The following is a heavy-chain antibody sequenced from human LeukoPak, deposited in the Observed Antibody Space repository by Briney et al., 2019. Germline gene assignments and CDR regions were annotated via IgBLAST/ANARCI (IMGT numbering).Heavy chain of an antibody. CDR2: LNPTIGFT. CDR3: ATGPHSTRAYYDN. Sequence: ASVKVSCKASGYTFSSYDISWVRQATGQGLEWMGWLNPTIGFTGFAPKFQGRVTFSTNTSISTAYMELCSLTSDDSAVYYFATGPHSTRAYYDNWGQGKLVSVSS. J-gene: IGHJ4*02. V-gene: IGHV1-8*03. D-gene: IGHD2-21*01. CDR1: GYTFSSYD.